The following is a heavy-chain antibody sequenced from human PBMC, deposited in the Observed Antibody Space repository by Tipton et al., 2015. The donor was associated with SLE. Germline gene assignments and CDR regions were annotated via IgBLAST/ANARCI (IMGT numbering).Heavy chain of an antibody. D-gene: IGHD6-13*01. CDR2: INQDGSEK. CDR1: GFTFRSYW. CDR3: ARAPSSSWYRSDWYFDL. J-gene: IGHJ2*01. Sequence: GSLRLSCAASGFTFRSYWMSWVRQAPGKGLEWVANINQDGSEKYQVDSVKSRFTISRDNAKNSLYLQMNSLRADDTAVYYCARAPSSSWYRSDWYFDLWGRGTLVTVSS. V-gene: IGHV3-7*01.